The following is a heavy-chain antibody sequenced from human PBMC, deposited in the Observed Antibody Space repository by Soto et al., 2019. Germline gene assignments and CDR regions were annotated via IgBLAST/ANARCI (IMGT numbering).Heavy chain of an antibody. V-gene: IGHV1-18*04. CDR1: GYTFTSYG. Sequence: GASVKVSCKASGYTFTSYGMSWVRQAPGQGLEWMGWISAYNGNTNYAQKLQGRVTMTTDTSTSTAYMELRSLRSDDTAVYYCARAPYSSGWYLSRWWFDPWGQGTLVTVSS. CDR2: ISAYNGNT. D-gene: IGHD6-19*01. CDR3: ARAPYSSGWYLSRWWFDP. J-gene: IGHJ5*02.